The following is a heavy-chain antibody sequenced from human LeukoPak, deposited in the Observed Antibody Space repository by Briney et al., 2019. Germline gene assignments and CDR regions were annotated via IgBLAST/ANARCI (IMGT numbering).Heavy chain of an antibody. D-gene: IGHD3-22*01. J-gene: IGHJ3*02. V-gene: IGHV3-48*04. CDR3: ARDVAKYYYDSSGYQPDAFDI. CDR2: ISSSGSTI. CDR1: GFTFSSYS. Sequence: GGSLRLSCAASGFTFSSYSMNWVRQAPGKGLEWVSYISSSGSTIYYADSVKGRFTISRDNAKNSLYLQMNSLRAEDTAVYYCARDVAKYYYDSSGYQPDAFDIWGQGTMVTVSS.